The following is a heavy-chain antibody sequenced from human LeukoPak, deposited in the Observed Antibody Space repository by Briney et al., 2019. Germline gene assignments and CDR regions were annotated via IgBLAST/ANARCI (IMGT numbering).Heavy chain of an antibody. CDR2: IIPILGIA. CDR3: ANAEGDSSGYYHGWFDP. Sequence: ASVKVSCKASGGTFSSYAISWVRQAPGQGLEWMGRIIPILGIANYAQKFQGRVTITADKSTSTAYMELSSLRAEDTAVYYCANAEGDSSGYYHGWFDPWGQGTLVTVSS. D-gene: IGHD3-22*01. V-gene: IGHV1-69*04. J-gene: IGHJ5*02. CDR1: GGTFSSYA.